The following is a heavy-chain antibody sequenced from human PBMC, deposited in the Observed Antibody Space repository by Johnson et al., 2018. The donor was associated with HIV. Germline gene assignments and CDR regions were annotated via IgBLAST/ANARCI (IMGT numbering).Heavy chain of an antibody. Sequence: VQLVESGGGLVQPGGSLRLSCAASGFTLSSYDMHWVRQATGKGLEWVLEIDTAGDTYYPGSVKGRFTTSRENAKNSLYLQMNNLRPDDTAVYYCARPTGWLRAFDIWGQGTMVTVSS. J-gene: IGHJ3*02. CDR1: GFTLSSYD. CDR3: ARPTGWLRAFDI. CDR2: IDTAGDT. V-gene: IGHV3-13*01. D-gene: IGHD2-15*01.